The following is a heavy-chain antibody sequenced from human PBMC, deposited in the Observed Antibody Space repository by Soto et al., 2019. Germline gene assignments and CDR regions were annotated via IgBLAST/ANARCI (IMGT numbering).Heavy chain of an antibody. Sequence: GGSLRLSCAASGFTVSSYAMHWVRQAPGKGLEWVAVISYDGSNKYYADSVKGRFTISRDNSKNTLYLQMNSLRAEDTAVYYCARSIVGATRYFDYWGQGTLVTVSS. CDR3: ARSIVGATRYFDY. CDR1: GFTVSSYA. D-gene: IGHD1-26*01. CDR2: ISYDGSNK. V-gene: IGHV3-30-3*01. J-gene: IGHJ4*02.